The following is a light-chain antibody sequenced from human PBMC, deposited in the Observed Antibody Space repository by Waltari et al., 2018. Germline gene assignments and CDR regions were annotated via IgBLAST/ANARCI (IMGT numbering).Light chain of an antibody. J-gene: IGKJ2*01. Sequence: DVVMTQSPLSLPVTLGQPASISCTSSQGLVHSDGNTYLNWFHQRPGQCPRRLIYQGSDRDSGVPDRFSGSGSGTDFTLTISRVEADDVGFYYCMQASHWPATFGQGTALEIK. CDR2: QGS. CDR3: MQASHWPAT. V-gene: IGKV2-30*02. CDR1: QGLVHSDGNTY.